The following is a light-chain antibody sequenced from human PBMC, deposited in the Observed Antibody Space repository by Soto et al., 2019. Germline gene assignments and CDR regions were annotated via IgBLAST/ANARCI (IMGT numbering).Light chain of an antibody. CDR1: QSVSSN. Sequence: EIVMTQSPATLSVSPGERATLSCRASQSVSSNLAWYQQKPGQAPRLLIYGASTRATGIPARFSGSGSGTVFTLTISSLQSEDFAVYYCQQYTNWPPMAFGQGTKVEIK. CDR2: GAS. V-gene: IGKV3-15*01. CDR3: QQYTNWPPMA. J-gene: IGKJ1*01.